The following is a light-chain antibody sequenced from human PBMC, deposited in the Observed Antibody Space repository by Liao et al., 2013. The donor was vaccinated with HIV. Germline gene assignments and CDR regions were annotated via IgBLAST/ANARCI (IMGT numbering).Light chain of an antibody. CDR2: KDS. CDR3: QTWAKNAVI. Sequence: SYELTQPPSVSVSPGQTARITCSGDALPKQYAYWYQQKPGQAPVLLIYKDSERPSGIPERFSGSTSGNTATLTISETQPLDEADYYCQTWAKNAVIFGGGTGLTVL. CDR1: ALPKQY. V-gene: IGLV3-25*02. J-gene: IGLJ2*01.